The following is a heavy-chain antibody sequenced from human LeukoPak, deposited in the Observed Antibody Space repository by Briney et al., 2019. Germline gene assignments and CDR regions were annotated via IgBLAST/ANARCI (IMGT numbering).Heavy chain of an antibody. V-gene: IGHV3-23*01. D-gene: IGHD6-13*01. Sequence: GGSLRLSCAASGFTFSSYAMSWVRQAPGKGLEWVSAISGGSFNTYSADSVKGRFTISRDSSKNTLFLQMNSLRAEDTALYYCAKATSSTWYNYDYWGQGTLVTVSS. CDR2: ISGGSFNT. J-gene: IGHJ4*02. CDR1: GFTFSSYA. CDR3: AKATSSTWYNYDY.